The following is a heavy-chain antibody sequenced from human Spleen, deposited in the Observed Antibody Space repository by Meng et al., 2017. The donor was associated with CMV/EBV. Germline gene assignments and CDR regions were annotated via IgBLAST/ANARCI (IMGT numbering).Heavy chain of an antibody. V-gene: IGHV3-69-1*01. J-gene: IGHJ6*02. Sequence: GESLKISCAASGFTFSDYYMAWVRQAPGKGLEWISYISSTNTMSYADSVKGRFTVSRDNARNSLFLQMNSLRPEDTAVYYCARDRYSSSYGLDVWGQGTTVTVSS. CDR2: ISSTNTM. CDR1: GFTFSDYY. D-gene: IGHD6-6*01. CDR3: ARDRYSSSYGLDV.